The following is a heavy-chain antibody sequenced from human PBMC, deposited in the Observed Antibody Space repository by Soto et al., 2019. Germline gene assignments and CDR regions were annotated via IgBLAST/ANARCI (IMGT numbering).Heavy chain of an antibody. J-gene: IGHJ3*02. D-gene: IGHD7-27*01. CDR1: GGSISSSSYY. CDR2: IYYSGST. CDR3: ATVYNLTGDPVGSAFDI. V-gene: IGHV4-39*07. Sequence: SETLSLTCTVSGGSISSSSYYWGWIRQPPGKGLEWIGSIYYSGSTYYNPSLKSRVTISVDTSKNQFSLKLSSVTAADTAVYYCATVYNLTGDPVGSAFDIWGQGTMVTVSS.